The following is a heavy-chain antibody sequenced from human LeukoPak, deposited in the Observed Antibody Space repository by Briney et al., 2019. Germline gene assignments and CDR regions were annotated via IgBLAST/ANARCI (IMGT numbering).Heavy chain of an antibody. CDR3: AKNADYGDYRNWFDP. D-gene: IGHD4-17*01. J-gene: IGHJ5*02. CDR2: ISGSGNST. Sequence: GGSLRLSCAASGFTFSSYAMSWVRQAPGKGQEWVSGISGSGNSTYYADSVKGRFTISRDNSKNTLYLQMNSLRAEDTAVYYCAKNADYGDYRNWFDPWGQGTLVTVSS. CDR1: GFTFSSYA. V-gene: IGHV3-23*01.